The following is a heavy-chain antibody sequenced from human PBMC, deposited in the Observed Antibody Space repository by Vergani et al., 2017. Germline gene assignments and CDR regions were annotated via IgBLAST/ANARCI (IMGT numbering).Heavy chain of an antibody. CDR3: ASIARAPTRRNPTPDY. CDR2: INHSGST. V-gene: IGHV4-34*01. CDR1: GGSFSGYY. J-gene: IGHJ4*02. Sequence: QVQLQQWGAGLLKPSETLSLTCAVYGGSFSGYYWSWIRQPPGKGLEWIGEINHSGSTNYNPSLKSRVSISVDTSKNQFSLQLTSVTAAYSALYFCASIARAPTRRNPTPDYWGQGILVTVSS. D-gene: IGHD3-16*02.